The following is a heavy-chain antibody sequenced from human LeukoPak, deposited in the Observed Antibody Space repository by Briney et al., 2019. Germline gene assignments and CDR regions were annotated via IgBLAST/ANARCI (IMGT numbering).Heavy chain of an antibody. CDR2: ISSGSSAI. V-gene: IGHV3-21*01. D-gene: IGHD5-18*01. Sequence: GGSLRLSCEASGFTFTTYSMTWVHQAPGKGLEWVSIISSGSSAIFSADALKGRFTISRDNSKNTVYVQMNSLRAEDTAVYFCARGRNVDTSMVNDYWGQGTLVTVSS. J-gene: IGHJ4*02. CDR3: ARGRNVDTSMVNDY. CDR1: GFTFTTYS.